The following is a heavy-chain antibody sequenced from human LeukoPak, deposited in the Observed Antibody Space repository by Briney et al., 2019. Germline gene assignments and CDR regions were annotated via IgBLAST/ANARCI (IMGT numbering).Heavy chain of an antibody. V-gene: IGHV4-4*07. CDR1: GHPLISYY. J-gene: IGHJ5*01. Sequence: SETLPLTCSVPGHPLISYYWSWVRQPAGKRLEWIGPISTSGSANCTSSLTWLDTMSVDKSRKQFPLRLSSVNAADTAMYYCARGLWFGELYVGGPLLNWFDPWGQGTLVTVSS. D-gene: IGHD3-10*01. CDR3: ARGLWFGELYVGGPLLNWFDP. CDR2: ISTSGSA.